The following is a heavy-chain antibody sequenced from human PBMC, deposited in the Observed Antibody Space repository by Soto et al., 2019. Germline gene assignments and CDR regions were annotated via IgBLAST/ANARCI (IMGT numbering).Heavy chain of an antibody. CDR2: ISYDGSTK. D-gene: IGHD6-19*01. CDR1: GFTFSSFS. Sequence: QVQLVESGGGVVQPGRSLRLSCAASGFTFSSFSFHWVRPAPGKGLEWLALISYDGSTKYNADSVKGRFTVSRDNSNNTLYLQLSSLRPEDTAVYYCARTTTVAGTPEFDYWGQGTLVTVSS. CDR3: ARTTTVAGTPEFDY. J-gene: IGHJ4*02. V-gene: IGHV3-30-3*01.